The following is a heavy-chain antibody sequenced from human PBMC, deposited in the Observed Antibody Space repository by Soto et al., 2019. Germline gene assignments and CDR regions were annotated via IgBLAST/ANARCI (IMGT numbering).Heavy chain of an antibody. CDR1: GFTFSSYA. J-gene: IGHJ4*02. V-gene: IGHV3-23*01. CDR3: AKGSLERLLLTYYFDY. D-gene: IGHD2-15*01. Sequence: EVQLLESGGGLVQPGGSLRLSCAASGFTFSSYAMSWVRQAPGKGLEWVSAISGSGGSTYYADSVKGRFTISRANYKNPLYLQMNSLRAEDTAVYYCAKGSLERLLLTYYFDYWGQRTLVTVSS. CDR2: ISGSGGST.